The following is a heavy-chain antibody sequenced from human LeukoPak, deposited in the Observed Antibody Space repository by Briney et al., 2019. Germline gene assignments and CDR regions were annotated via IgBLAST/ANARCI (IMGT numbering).Heavy chain of an antibody. V-gene: IGHV3-7*01. D-gene: IGHD1-26*01. CDR2: VMQDGSGK. CDR3: ARHMYSYFDS. J-gene: IGHJ4*02. Sequence: GGSLRLSCAGSGFTFSSYWMTWLRQAPGKGLECVATVMQDGSGKYFVDSVRGRFTFSRDNAKNSLYLQMNSLRAEDTGVYYCARHMYSYFDSWGQGTLVTVSS. CDR1: GFTFSSYW.